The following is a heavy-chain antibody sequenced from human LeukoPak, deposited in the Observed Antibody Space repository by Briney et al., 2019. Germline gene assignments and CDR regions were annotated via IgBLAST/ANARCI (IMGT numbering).Heavy chain of an antibody. V-gene: IGHV4-59*01. CDR1: GGSMSTYY. J-gene: IGHJ4*02. D-gene: IGHD3-16*01. Sequence: PSETLSLTCTVSGGSMSTYYWTWIRQPPGKGLEWIGFIYYTGSTNYNPSLKSRVTISVYTSKNQFSLKLSSVTAADTAVYYCAGMRITTPTVRSLDYWGQGTLVTVSS. CDR2: IYYTGST. CDR3: AGMRITTPTVRSLDY.